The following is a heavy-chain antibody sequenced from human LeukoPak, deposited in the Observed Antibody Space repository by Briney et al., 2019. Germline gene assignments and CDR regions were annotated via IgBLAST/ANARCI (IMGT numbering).Heavy chain of an antibody. D-gene: IGHD3-10*01. CDR3: ARSVARSGSSYY. V-gene: IGHV4-38-2*02. CDR1: GYSISSGYY. Sequence: SETLSLTCTVSGYSISSGYYWGWIRQPPGKGLEWIGSIYHSGSTYYNPSLKSRVTISVDTSKNQFSLKLSSVTAADTAVYYCARSVARSGSSYYWGQGTLVTVSS. J-gene: IGHJ4*02. CDR2: IYHSGST.